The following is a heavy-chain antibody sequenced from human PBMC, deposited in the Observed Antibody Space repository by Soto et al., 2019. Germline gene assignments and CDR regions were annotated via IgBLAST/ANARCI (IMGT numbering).Heavy chain of an antibody. D-gene: IGHD2-15*01. CDR2: IIPIFGTA. CDR1: GGTFSSYA. V-gene: IGHV1-69*12. CDR3: ARAGYCSGGSCYHGYDAFDI. J-gene: IGHJ3*02. Sequence: QVQLVQSGAEVKKPGSSVKVSCKASGGTFSSYAISWVRQAPGQGLEWMGGIIPIFGTANYAQKFQGRVTITADESTSTAYMELSSLRSEDTAVYYCARAGYCSGGSCYHGYDAFDIWGQGTMVTVSS.